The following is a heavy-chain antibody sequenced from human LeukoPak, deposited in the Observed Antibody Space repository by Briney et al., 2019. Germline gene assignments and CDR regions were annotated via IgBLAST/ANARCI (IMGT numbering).Heavy chain of an antibody. CDR1: GFTFSDFY. D-gene: IGHD3-16*01. CDR2: ISTTGNTK. Sequence: GGSLRLSCAASGFTFSDFYMSWIRQTPEKGLEWISHISTTGNTKYYADSVMGRFSISRDNAKNYLYLQMNSLRAEDTAVYYCAKAPGGIVGYWGQGTLVTVSS. J-gene: IGHJ4*02. CDR3: AKAPGGIVGY. V-gene: IGHV3-11*01.